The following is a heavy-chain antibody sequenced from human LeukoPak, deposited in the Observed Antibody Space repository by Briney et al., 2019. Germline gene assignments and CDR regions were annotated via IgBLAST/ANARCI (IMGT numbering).Heavy chain of an antibody. CDR3: ARDVRGYYDSSGYYYHGD. D-gene: IGHD3-22*01. Sequence: GGSLRLSCAASGFTFSSYWMSWVRQAPGKGLEWVANIKQDGSAKYNADSVKRRFTTSRDNDKNSLYLQMNSLRAEDTAVYYCARDVRGYYDSSGYYYHGDWGEGTLVTVSS. CDR1: GFTFSSYW. CDR2: IKQDGSAK. V-gene: IGHV3-7*03. J-gene: IGHJ4*02.